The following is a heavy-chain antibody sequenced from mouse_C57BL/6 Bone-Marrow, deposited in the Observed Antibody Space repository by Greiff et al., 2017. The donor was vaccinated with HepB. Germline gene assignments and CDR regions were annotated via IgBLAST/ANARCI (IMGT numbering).Heavy chain of an antibody. J-gene: IGHJ3*01. CDR1: GFTFSDFY. CDR2: SRNKANDYTT. Sequence: EVQVVESGGGLVQSGRSLRLSCATSGFTFSDFYMEWVRQAPGKGLEWIAASRNKANDYTTEYSASVKGRFIVSRDTSQSILYLQMNALRAEDTAIYYCARDHYYGRGFAYWGQGTLVTVSA. CDR3: ARDHYYGRGFAY. D-gene: IGHD1-1*01. V-gene: IGHV7-1*01.